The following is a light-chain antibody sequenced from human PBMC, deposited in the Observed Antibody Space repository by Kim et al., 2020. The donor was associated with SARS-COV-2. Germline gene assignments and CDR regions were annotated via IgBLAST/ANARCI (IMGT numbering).Light chain of an antibody. CDR1: QDIRND. J-gene: IGKJ2*01. CDR2: AAS. Sequence: SASIGDRVTITCRVSQDIRNDLGWYQQKPGKAPELLIYAASSLQSGVPSRFAGSGSGTDFTLTISSLQPEDFATYYCLQDYNYPYTFGQGTKLEI. V-gene: IGKV1-6*01. CDR3: LQDYNYPYT.